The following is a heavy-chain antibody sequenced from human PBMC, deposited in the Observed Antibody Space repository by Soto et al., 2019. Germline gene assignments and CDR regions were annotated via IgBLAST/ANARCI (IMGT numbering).Heavy chain of an antibody. D-gene: IGHD4-17*01. CDR3: ANAGGGTVTIIFDY. CDR2: ISWNGGSI. Sequence: EVQLVESGGGLVQPGRSLRLSCAASGFTFDDYAMHWVRQAPGKGLEWVSGISWNGGSIGYAESVKGRFTISRDNAKNSQYLQKISLRAWDTALYYCANAGGGTVTIIFDYWGQVTLVTVSS. J-gene: IGHJ4*02. V-gene: IGHV3-9*01. CDR1: GFTFDDYA.